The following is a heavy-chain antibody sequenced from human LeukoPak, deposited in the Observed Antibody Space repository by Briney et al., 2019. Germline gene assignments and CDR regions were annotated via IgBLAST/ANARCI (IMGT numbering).Heavy chain of an antibody. Sequence: PGGSLRLSCVASGFTFSSYSMNWVRQAPGKGLEWVSSISSSSSYIYYADSVKGRFTISRDNAKNSLYLQMNSLRAEDTAVYYCARDQGSSSGWYVIDPWGQGTLVTVSS. D-gene: IGHD6-19*01. V-gene: IGHV3-21*01. CDR3: ARDQGSSSGWYVIDP. J-gene: IGHJ5*02. CDR1: GFTFSSYS. CDR2: ISSSSSYI.